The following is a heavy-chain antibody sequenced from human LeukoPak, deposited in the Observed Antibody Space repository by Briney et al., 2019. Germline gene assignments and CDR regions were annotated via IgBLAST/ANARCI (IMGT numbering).Heavy chain of an antibody. CDR2: INPSGGST. J-gene: IGHJ6*04. Sequence: ASVKVSCKASGYTFTSYYMHWVRQAPGQGLEWMGIINPSGGSTSYAQKFQGRVTMTRDTSTSTVYMELSSLRSEDTAVYYCARAKMVRGVIIYYYYYGMDVWAKGPRSPSPQ. V-gene: IGHV1-46*01. CDR1: GYTFTSYY. CDR3: ARAKMVRGVIIYYYYYGMDV. D-gene: IGHD3-10*01.